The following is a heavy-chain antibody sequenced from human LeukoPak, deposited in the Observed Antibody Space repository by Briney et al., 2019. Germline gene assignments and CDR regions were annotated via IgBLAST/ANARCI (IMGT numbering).Heavy chain of an antibody. D-gene: IGHD6-13*01. CDR2: ISGSGGST. Sequence: GGSLRLSCAASGFTFSSYAMSWVRQAPGKGLEWVSAISGSGGSTYYADSVKGRFTISRDNSKNTLYLQMNSLRAEDTAVYYCAKDGARSGIAAAGTSPMDVWGQGTTVTVSS. J-gene: IGHJ6*02. V-gene: IGHV3-23*01. CDR3: AKDGARSGIAAAGTSPMDV. CDR1: GFTFSSYA.